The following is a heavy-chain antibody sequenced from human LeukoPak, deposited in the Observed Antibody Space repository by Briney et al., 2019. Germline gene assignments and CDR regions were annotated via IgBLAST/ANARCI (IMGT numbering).Heavy chain of an antibody. V-gene: IGHV4-39*01. J-gene: IGHJ4*02. CDR2: IYHNGET. CDR1: GGSIGTSTSYY. Sequence: PSETLSLTCNVSGGSIGTSTSYYWGWIRQPPGKGLDWIGSIYHNGETSYTPSLTGRLTISVDTSKNEFSLSLRSVTAADTAVYYCARHRAAQLSKFDFWGQGTLVTVSS. D-gene: IGHD1-1*01. CDR3: ARHRAAQLSKFDF.